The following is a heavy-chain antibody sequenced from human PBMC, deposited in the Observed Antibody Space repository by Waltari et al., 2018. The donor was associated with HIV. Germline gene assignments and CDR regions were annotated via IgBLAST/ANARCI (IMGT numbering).Heavy chain of an antibody. J-gene: IGHJ5*02. CDR3: ARGANWFDP. CDR2: TFYSGST. CDR1: GASISSYY. V-gene: IGHV4-59*01. Sequence: QVQLQASGPGLVKPSETLSLTCTVPGASISSYYWTWIRQPPGKGLDWIGYTFYSGSTNYNPSLKSRVTISVDTAKNQLTLKLTSVTAADTAVYYCARGANWFDPWGQGTLVTVFS.